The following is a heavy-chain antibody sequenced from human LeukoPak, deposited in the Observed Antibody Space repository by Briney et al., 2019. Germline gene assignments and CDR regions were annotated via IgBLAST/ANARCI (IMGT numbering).Heavy chain of an antibody. CDR1: GGSISSYY. CDR2: IYYSGST. V-gene: IGHV4-59*01. Sequence: SETLSLTCTVSGGSISSYYWSWIRQPPGKGLEWIGYIYYSGSTKYNPSLKSRVTISVDASRTQFSLKLNSVTAADTAVYYCARGSRELYYFDYWGQGTLVTVSS. D-gene: IGHD1-7*01. J-gene: IGHJ4*02. CDR3: ARGSRELYYFDY.